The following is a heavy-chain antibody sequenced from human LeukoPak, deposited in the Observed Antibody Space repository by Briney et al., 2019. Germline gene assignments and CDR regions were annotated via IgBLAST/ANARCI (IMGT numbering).Heavy chain of an antibody. Sequence: GGSLRLSCTHSGFTFGDYAMSWVRQAPGKGLEWVGFIRSKTYGGTTEYAASVKGRFTISRDDSKSIASLQMNSLKTEDTAVYYCARGQYYDTNGNQYYFDDWGQGTLVTVSS. D-gene: IGHD2-8*01. CDR2: IRSKTYGGTT. CDR3: ARGQYYDTNGNQYYFDD. V-gene: IGHV3-49*04. J-gene: IGHJ4*02. CDR1: GFTFGDYA.